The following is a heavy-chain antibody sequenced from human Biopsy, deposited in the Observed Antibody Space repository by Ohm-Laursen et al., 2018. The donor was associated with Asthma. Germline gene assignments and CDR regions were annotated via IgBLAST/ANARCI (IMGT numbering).Heavy chain of an antibody. CDR2: IYYSGET. CDR3: ARNLPGYTYGPFED. Sequence: TPSLTCTVSGASITTSPSYWSWLRLLPGKGLEWIGCIYYSGETFFNPSLKNPLFMSLDSSKNQFSLKMTSVTVADTAVYFCARNLPGYTYGPFEDWGQGTLVTVSS. CDR1: GASITTSPSY. D-gene: IGHD5-18*01. V-gene: IGHV4-31*01. J-gene: IGHJ4*02.